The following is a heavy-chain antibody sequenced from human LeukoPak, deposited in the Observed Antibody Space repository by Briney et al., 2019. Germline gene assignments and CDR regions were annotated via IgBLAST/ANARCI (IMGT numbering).Heavy chain of an antibody. D-gene: IGHD3-10*01. CDR3: ARGGHRQKEF. Sequence: GGSLRLSCAASGFTFSNYYMTWVRQPPGKGLEWVAIIKPDGSDKYYVDSVKGRFTISRDNAKNSLYLQMSGLRAEDTAVYYCARGGHRQKEFWGQGTLVTVSS. CDR1: GFTFSNYY. V-gene: IGHV3-7*01. CDR2: IKPDGSDK. J-gene: IGHJ4*02.